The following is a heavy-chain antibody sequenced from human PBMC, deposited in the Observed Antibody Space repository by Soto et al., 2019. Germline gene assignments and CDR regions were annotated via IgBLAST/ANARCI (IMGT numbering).Heavy chain of an antibody. CDR2: FDPEDGET. J-gene: IGHJ4*02. D-gene: IGHD1-1*01. CDR3: AAGGTGWPRSPFDY. Sequence: QVQLLQSGAEVKKPGASVKVSCKVSGHTLTELSMHWVRQAPGRGLEWMGGFDPEDGETISAQKFQGRVTMTEATSTDSTYMELTSLRSDDTAVSYCAAGGTGWPRSPFDYWGQGTLVTISS. V-gene: IGHV1-24*01. CDR1: GHTLTELS.